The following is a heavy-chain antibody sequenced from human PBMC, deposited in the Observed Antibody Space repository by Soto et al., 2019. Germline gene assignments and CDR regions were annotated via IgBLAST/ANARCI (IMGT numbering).Heavy chain of an antibody. D-gene: IGHD4-17*01. Sequence: PSETLSLTCAVSGGSISSYYWSWIRQPPGKGLEWIGYIYYSGSTNYNPSLKSRVTISVDTSKNQFSLKVSSVTAADTAAYYCARQMTTLTTFDYWGQGNLVTVSS. CDR2: IYYSGST. CDR1: GGSISSYY. V-gene: IGHV4-59*01. CDR3: ARQMTTLTTFDY. J-gene: IGHJ4*02.